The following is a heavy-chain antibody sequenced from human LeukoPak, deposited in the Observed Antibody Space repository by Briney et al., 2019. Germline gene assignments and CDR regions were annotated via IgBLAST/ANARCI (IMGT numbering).Heavy chain of an antibody. CDR2: IYYSGST. D-gene: IGHD3-16*01. Sequence: SETLSLTCTVSGGSISSSSYYWGWIRQPPGKGLEWIVSIYYSGSTYYNPSLKSRVTISVDTSKNQFSLKLSSVTAADTAVYYCAMLQSFGGVFDYWGQGTLVTVSS. CDR3: AMLQSFGGVFDY. V-gene: IGHV4-39*01. CDR1: GGSISSSSYY. J-gene: IGHJ4*02.